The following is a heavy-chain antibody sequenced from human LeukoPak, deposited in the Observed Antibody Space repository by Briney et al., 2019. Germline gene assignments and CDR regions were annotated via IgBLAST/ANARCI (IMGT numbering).Heavy chain of an antibody. CDR1: GFIFSGYW. Sequence: PGGSLRLSCAASGFIFSGYWMTWVRQAPGKGLEWVANMKQDGSERYYVDSVKGRFTISRDNAKSSLNLQMNSLRVEDTAVYYCARYLDFRADYYFDYWGQGTLVTVSS. J-gene: IGHJ4*02. D-gene: IGHD3/OR15-3a*01. CDR3: ARYLDFRADYYFDY. V-gene: IGHV3-7*01. CDR2: MKQDGSER.